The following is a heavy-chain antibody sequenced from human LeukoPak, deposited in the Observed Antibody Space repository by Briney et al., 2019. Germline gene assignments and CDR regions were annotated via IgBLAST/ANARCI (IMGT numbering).Heavy chain of an antibody. CDR1: GYTFTSYD. Sequence: ASVKVSCKASGYTFTSYDINWVRQATGQGLEWMGWMNPNSGNTGYAQKFQGRVTITRNTSISTAYMELSSLRSEDTAVYHCARGVLLSWSNWFDPWGQGTLVTVSS. V-gene: IGHV1-8*03. CDR2: MNPNSGNT. J-gene: IGHJ5*02. CDR3: ARGVLLSWSNWFDP. D-gene: IGHD3-10*01.